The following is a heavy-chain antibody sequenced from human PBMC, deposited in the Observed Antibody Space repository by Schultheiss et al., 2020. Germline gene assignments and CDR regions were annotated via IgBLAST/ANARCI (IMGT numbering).Heavy chain of an antibody. CDR1: GFTSSQYD. Sequence: GESLKISCAASGFTSSQYDMHWVRQAPGKGLEWVAVIWHDGSDKYYADSVKGRFTISRDNAKNTLDLQMNSLRAEDTAVYYCAKDLRDKQHSYFDYWGQGTLVTVSS. CDR2: IWHDGSDK. D-gene: IGHD6-13*01. CDR3: AKDLRDKQHSYFDY. V-gene: IGHV3-30*02. J-gene: IGHJ4*02.